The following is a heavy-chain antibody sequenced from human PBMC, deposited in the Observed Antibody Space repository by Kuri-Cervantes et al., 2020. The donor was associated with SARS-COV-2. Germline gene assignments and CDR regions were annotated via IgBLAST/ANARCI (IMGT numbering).Heavy chain of an antibody. Sequence: GESLKISCAASGFTFSGSAMHWVRQASGKGLEWVGRIRSKANSYATAYAASVKGRFTISRDDSKNTAYLQMNSLKTEDTAVYYCTIQVRGCCSGGSCLTLDYWGQGTLVTVSS. CDR1: GFTFSGSA. D-gene: IGHD2-15*01. CDR3: TIQVRGCCSGGSCLTLDY. CDR2: IRSKANSYAT. V-gene: IGHV3-73*01. J-gene: IGHJ4*02.